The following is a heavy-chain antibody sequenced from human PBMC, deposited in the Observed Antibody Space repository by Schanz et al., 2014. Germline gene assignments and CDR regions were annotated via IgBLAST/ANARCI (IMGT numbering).Heavy chain of an antibody. D-gene: IGHD3-16*01. CDR2: ISNCGTTI. CDR1: GFSFSSYS. V-gene: IGHV3-48*02. CDR3: AATTSLAD. J-gene: IGHJ4*02. Sequence: EVQLVESGGGLVQPGESLRLSCAVSGFSFSSYSMSWVRQAPGKGLEWIAYISNCGTTIYYADSVKGRFTISRDNAKSTMYLQMNSLRDEDTAMYYCAATTSLADWGQGTLVAVSS.